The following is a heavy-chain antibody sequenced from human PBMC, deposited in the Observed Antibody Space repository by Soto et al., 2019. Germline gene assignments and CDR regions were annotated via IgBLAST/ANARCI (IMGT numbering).Heavy chain of an antibody. CDR3: AKVPSSRIAAARGFDY. V-gene: IGHV3-23*01. CDR2: ISGSGGST. Sequence: PVGSLRLSCAASGFTFSSYAMSWVRQAPGKGLEWVSAISGSGGSTYYADSVKGRFTISRDNSKNTLYLQMNSLRAEDTAVYYCAKVPSSRIAAARGFDYWGQGTLVTVSS. CDR1: GFTFSSYA. J-gene: IGHJ4*02. D-gene: IGHD6-13*01.